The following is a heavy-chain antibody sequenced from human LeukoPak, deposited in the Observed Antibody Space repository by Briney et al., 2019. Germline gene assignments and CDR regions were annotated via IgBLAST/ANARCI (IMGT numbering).Heavy chain of an antibody. CDR3: AREDSVTALYDY. J-gene: IGHJ4*02. Sequence: ASVKVSCKASGYTFTSYYMHWVRQAPGQGLEWMGIINPSGGSTSYAQKSQGRVTMTRDTSTSTVYMELSSLRSEDTAVYYCAREDSVTALYDYWGQGTLVTVSS. D-gene: IGHD2-21*02. V-gene: IGHV1-46*01. CDR2: INPSGGST. CDR1: GYTFTSYY.